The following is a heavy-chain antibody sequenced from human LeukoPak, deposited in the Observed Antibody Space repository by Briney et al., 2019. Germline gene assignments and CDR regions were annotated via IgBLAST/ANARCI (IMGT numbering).Heavy chain of an antibody. CDR1: GYTFTGYY. Sequence: GASVNVSCKASGYTFTGYYMHWVRQAPGQGLEWMGWINPNTGGTNYAQKFQGRVTMTRDTSISTAYMELSRLRSDDTAVYYCASGRGYCNGGSCYSPFDYWGQGTLVTVSS. CDR3: ASGRGYCNGGSCYSPFDY. J-gene: IGHJ4*02. V-gene: IGHV1-2*02. D-gene: IGHD2-15*01. CDR2: INPNTGGT.